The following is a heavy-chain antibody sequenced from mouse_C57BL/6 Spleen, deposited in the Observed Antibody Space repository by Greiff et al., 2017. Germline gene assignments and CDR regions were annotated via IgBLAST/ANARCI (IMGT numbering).Heavy chain of an antibody. CDR3: ARRRGYGNYDAMDY. V-gene: IGHV1-39*01. CDR2: INPNYGTT. D-gene: IGHD2-1*01. J-gene: IGHJ4*01. Sequence: VQLKQSGPELVKPGASVKISCKASGYSFTDYNMNWVKQSNGKSLEWIGVINPNYGTTSYNQKFKGKATLTVDQSSSTAYMQLNSLTSEDSAVYYCARRRGYGNYDAMDYWGQGTSVTVSS. CDR1: GYSFTDYN.